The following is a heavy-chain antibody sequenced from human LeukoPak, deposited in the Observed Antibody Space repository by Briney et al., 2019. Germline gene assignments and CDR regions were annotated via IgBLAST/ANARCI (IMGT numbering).Heavy chain of an antibody. V-gene: IGHV3-30*14. J-gene: IGHJ4*02. D-gene: IGHD5-18*01. CDR2: ISYDGSNE. CDR3: ARDDTAMGSFDY. Sequence: GRSLRLSCAASGFTFSSYPMHWVRQAPGKGLEWVAFISYDGSNEYYADSVKGRFTISRDNSKNTLYLQMNSLRAEDTAVYYCARDDTAMGSFDYWGQGTLVTVSS. CDR1: GFTFSSYP.